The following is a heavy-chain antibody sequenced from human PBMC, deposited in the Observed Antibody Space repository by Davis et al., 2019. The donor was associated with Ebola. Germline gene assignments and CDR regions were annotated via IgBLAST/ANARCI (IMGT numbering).Heavy chain of an antibody. CDR3: VRALEWEASVGMDV. CDR1: GFTFSSYW. J-gene: IGHJ6*02. CDR2: IKQDGSEK. V-gene: IGHV3-7*01. D-gene: IGHD1-26*01. Sequence: GGSLRLSCAASGFTFSSYWMSWVRQAPGKGLEWVANIKQDGSEKYYVDSVKGRFITSRDNAKNTVYLQMNSLRAEDTALYYCVRALEWEASVGMDVWGQGTTVTVSS.